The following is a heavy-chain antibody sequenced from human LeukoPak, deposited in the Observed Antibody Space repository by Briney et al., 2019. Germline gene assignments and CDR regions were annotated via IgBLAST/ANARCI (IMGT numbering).Heavy chain of an antibody. V-gene: IGHV1-2*02. CDR2: INPNSGLT. D-gene: IGHD6-13*01. CDR1: GYTLTDYY. CDR3: ATSYSNNWSFFDY. J-gene: IGHJ4*02. Sequence: ASVKVSCKASGYTLTDYYIHWVRRAPGQGLEWMGWINPNSGLTNRAQNFQGRVTMTGDTSISTVYMEVRRLRSDDTAIFYCATSYSNNWSFFDYWGQGTLVTVSS.